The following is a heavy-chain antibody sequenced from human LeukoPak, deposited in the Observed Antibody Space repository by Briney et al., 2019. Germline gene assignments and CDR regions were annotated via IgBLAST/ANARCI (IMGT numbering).Heavy chain of an antibody. CDR1: GYTFTDYY. J-gene: IGHJ3*02. CDR2: INPNSGGT. V-gene: IGHV1-2*02. CDR3: ARDPPGAAARRQVFDI. Sequence: GASVKASCKASGYTFTDYYMHWVRQAPGQGLEWMGWINPNSGGTKYAQKFQGRVTMTRDTPSSIVHMEVSRLRSDDTAVYYCARDPPGAAARRQVFDIWGQGTMVTVSS. D-gene: IGHD6-6*01.